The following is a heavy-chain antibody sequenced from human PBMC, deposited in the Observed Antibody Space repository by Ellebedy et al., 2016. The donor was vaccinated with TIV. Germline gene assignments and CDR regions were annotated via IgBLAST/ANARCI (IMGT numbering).Heavy chain of an antibody. D-gene: IGHD4-17*01. CDR2: VTPDGSTT. CDR3: ASSILRSSS. J-gene: IGHJ5*02. Sequence: GESLKISXAASGFRFSMYWMHWVRQVPGKGLVWVSGVTPDGSTTGYADSVKGRFTISRDNAMNSLWLQMNSLRAEDTAVYYCASSILRSSSWGQGTLVTVSS. CDR1: GFRFSMYW. V-gene: IGHV3-74*01.